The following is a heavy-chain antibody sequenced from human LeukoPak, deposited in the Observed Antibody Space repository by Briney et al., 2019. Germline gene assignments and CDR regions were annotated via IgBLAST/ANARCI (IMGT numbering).Heavy chain of an antibody. J-gene: IGHJ6*03. CDR1: GYTFTSYG. CDR2: ISAYNGNT. V-gene: IGHV1-18*01. D-gene: IGHD2/OR15-2a*01. CDR3: ARVISFDYYYYMDV. Sequence: GASVKVSCKASGYTFTSYGISWVRQAPGQGLEWMGWISAYNGNTNYAQKLQGRVTMTTDTSTSTAYMELRSLRSDDTAVYYCARVISFDYYYYMDVWGKGTTVTVSS.